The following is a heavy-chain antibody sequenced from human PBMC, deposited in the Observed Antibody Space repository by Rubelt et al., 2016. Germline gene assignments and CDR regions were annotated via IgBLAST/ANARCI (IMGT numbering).Heavy chain of an antibody. CDR2: INPSGGAT. D-gene: IGHD6-13*01. CDR1: GYTFINYY. Sequence: QVQLVQSGAEVKKPGASLKLSCRASGYTFINYYMHWVRQAPGQGLEWMGIINPSGGATSYAEKFQGHHTMTRDTSTRTGYMELSSLRSEETAVYYCARDIAATGTTWGQGTLVTVSS. CDR3: ARDIAATGTT. J-gene: IGHJ4*02. V-gene: IGHV1-46*03.